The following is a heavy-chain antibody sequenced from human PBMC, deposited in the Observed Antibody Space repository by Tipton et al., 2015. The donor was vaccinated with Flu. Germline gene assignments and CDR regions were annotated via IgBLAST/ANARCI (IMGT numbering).Heavy chain of an antibody. J-gene: IGHJ3*02. CDR2: ISSSSSYI. CDR3: ARVRDIVVVGAFDI. D-gene: IGHD2-15*01. V-gene: IGHV3-21*01. Sequence: SLRLSCAASGFTFSSYSMNWVRQAPGKGLEWVSSISSSSSYIYYADSVKGRFTISRDNAKNSLYLQMNSLRAEDTAVYYCARVRDIVVVGAFDIWGQGTMVTVSS. CDR1: GFTFSSYS.